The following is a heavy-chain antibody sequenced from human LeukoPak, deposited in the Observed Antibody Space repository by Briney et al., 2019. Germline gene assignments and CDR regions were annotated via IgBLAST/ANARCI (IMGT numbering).Heavy chain of an antibody. J-gene: IGHJ6*03. Sequence: PGGSLRLSCAASGFTFSSYSMNWVRQAPGKGLEWVSSISSSSSYIYYADSVKGRFTISRDNAKNSLYLQMNSLRAEDTAVYYCARDKKTYYYGSGSYPTGYYYYMDVWGKGTTVTISS. CDR2: ISSSSSYI. CDR1: GFTFSSYS. V-gene: IGHV3-21*01. CDR3: ARDKKTYYYGSGSYPTGYYYYMDV. D-gene: IGHD3-10*01.